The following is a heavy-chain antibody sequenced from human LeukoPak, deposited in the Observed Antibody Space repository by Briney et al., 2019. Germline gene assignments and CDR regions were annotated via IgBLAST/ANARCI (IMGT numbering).Heavy chain of an antibody. V-gene: IGHV3-53*01. Sequence: QPGGSLRLSCAASGFTVSSNYMSWVRQAPGKGLEWVSVIYSGGSTYYADSVKGRFTISRDNSKNTLYLQMNSLRAEDTAVYYCASRGRSYSYYFDYWGQGTLDTVSS. CDR2: IYSGGST. D-gene: IGHD1-26*01. CDR3: ASRGRSYSYYFDY. J-gene: IGHJ4*02. CDR1: GFTVSSNY.